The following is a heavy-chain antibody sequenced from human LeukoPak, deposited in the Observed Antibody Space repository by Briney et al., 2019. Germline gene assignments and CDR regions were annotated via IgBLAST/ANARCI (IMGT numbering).Heavy chain of an antibody. CDR3: ARDGGTMIVGD. J-gene: IGHJ4*02. V-gene: IGHV1-69*04. D-gene: IGHD3-22*01. CDR2: IIPILGIA. Sequence: GASVKVSCKASGGTFSSYAISWVRQAPGQGLEWMGRIIPILGIANYAQKFQGRVTITADKSTSTAYMELSSLRSEDTAVYYCARDGGTMIVGDWGQGTLVTVSS. CDR1: GGTFSSYA.